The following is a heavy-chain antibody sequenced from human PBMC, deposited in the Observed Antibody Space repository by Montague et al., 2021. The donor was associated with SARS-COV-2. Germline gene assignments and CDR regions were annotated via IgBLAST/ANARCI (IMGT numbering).Heavy chain of an antibody. Sequence: SKTLSLTCTVSGGSISSYYWSWIRQPPGKGLEWIGYIYYSGSTNYNPSLKSRVTISVDTSKNQFSLKLTSVTAADTAVYYCARGRDGYYHRSALFDYWGQGTLVPVSS. D-gene: IGHD3-22*01. CDR1: GGSISSYY. CDR2: IYYSGST. CDR3: ARGRDGYYHRSALFDY. J-gene: IGHJ4*02. V-gene: IGHV4-59*01.